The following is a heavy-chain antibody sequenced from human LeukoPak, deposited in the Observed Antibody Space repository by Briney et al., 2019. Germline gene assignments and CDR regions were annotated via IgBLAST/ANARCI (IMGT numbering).Heavy chain of an antibody. V-gene: IGHV1-69*05. Sequence: ASVKVSCKASGGTFSSYVISWVRQAPGQGLEWMGGIIPIFGTANYAQKFQGRVTITTDESTSTAYMELSSLRSEDTAVYYCASGDPHTASFDYWGQGTLVTVSS. D-gene: IGHD5-18*01. J-gene: IGHJ4*02. CDR2: IIPIFGTA. CDR3: ASGDPHTASFDY. CDR1: GGTFSSYV.